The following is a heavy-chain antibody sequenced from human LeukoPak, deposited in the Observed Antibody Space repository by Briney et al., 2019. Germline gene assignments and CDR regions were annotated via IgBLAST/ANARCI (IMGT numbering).Heavy chain of an antibody. CDR1: HFTFSHFG. J-gene: IGHJ4*02. Sequence: GGSLTLSCVASHFTFSHFGMHWVHQAPGKGLEWVSVIWNDGSSRYYADSVKGRFTIYRDNSQNTVYLQMNSLRVEDTAVYYCAKDAQRGFDYSNSLEKWGQGTLVIVSS. V-gene: IGHV3-33*06. CDR2: IWNDGSSR. D-gene: IGHD4-11*01. CDR3: AKDAQRGFDYSNSLEK.